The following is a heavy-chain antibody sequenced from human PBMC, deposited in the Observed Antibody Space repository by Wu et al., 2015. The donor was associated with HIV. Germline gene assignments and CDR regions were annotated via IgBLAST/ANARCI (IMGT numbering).Heavy chain of an antibody. Sequence: QAQLVQSGAEVKRPGASVRISCKASAYSFIDYYIHWVRQVPGHGLEWMGWINPGSGDTSYSQKLQNRVTMTRDTSISTAYMELNRLRFDDTAVYYCARDPQEVSGWYTHWGQGTLVTVSS. CDR3: ARDPQEVSGWYTH. J-gene: IGHJ4*02. CDR1: AYSFIDYY. V-gene: IGHV1-2*02. CDR2: INPGSGDT. D-gene: IGHD6-19*01.